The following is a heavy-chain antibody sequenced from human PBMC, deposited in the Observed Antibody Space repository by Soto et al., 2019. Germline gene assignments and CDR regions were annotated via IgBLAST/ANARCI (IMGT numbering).Heavy chain of an antibody. V-gene: IGHV1-8*01. CDR3: ARSGATGYYSTHYYGMDV. J-gene: IGHJ6*02. Sequence: ASVKVSCKDSGYTFNTYDIKWVRQATGQGLEWMGWMNPESGSTGFAQSFQGRITLTGNTSINTVYMEVSSLTNEDTAGYFCARSGATGYYSTHYYGMDVLGPGTTVTVSS. CDR2: MNPESGST. D-gene: IGHD3-3*01. CDR1: GYTFNTYD.